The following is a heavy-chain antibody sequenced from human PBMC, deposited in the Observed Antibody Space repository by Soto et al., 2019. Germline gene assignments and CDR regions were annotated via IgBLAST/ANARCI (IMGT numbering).Heavy chain of an antibody. CDR2: IIPIFGTA. V-gene: IGHV1-69*13. J-gene: IGHJ6*02. D-gene: IGHD3-10*01. CDR3: AREPITMVRGVLYYYGMDV. CDR1: GGTFSSYA. Sequence: SVKVSCKASGGTFSSYAISWVRQAPGQGLEWMGGIIPIFGTANYAQKFQGRVTITADESTSTAYMELSSLRSEDTAVYYCAREPITMVRGVLYYYGMDVWGQGTMVTVSS.